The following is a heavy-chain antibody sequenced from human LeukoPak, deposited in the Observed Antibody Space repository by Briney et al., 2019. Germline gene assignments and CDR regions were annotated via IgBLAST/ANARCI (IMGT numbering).Heavy chain of an antibody. CDR1: GCSISSGYY. CDR3: ARGEVVVVPAAIRFDP. CDR2: IYHSGST. V-gene: IGHV4-38-2*01. Sequence: PSDTLSLTCAVSGCSISSGYYWGWIRQPPGKGLEWIGSIYHSGSTYYNPSLKSRVTISVNTSKNQYSLKLSSVTAADTAVYYCARGEVVVVPAAIRFDPWGQGTLVTVSS. J-gene: IGHJ5*02. D-gene: IGHD2-2*01.